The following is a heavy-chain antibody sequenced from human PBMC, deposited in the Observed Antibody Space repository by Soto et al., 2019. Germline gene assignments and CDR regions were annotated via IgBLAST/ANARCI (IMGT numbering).Heavy chain of an antibody. CDR3: ARHIAVAPTNNNWFDP. CDR1: GFTFSDYY. D-gene: IGHD6-19*01. Sequence: PGGSLRLSCAASGFTFSDYYMSWIRQAPGKGLEWVSYISSSSSYTNYADSVKGRFTISRDNAKNSLYLQMNSLRAEDTAVYYCARHIAVAPTNNNWFDPWGQGTLVTVSS. V-gene: IGHV3-11*03. CDR2: ISSSSSYT. J-gene: IGHJ5*02.